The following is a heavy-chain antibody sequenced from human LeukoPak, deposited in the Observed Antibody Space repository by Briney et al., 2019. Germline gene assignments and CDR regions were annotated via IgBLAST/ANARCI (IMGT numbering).Heavy chain of an antibody. CDR3: ARYLGSIAAYYYFDY. D-gene: IGHD6-6*01. Sequence: TGGSLRLSCAASGFTFSSYRMSWVRQAPGKGLEWVANIKQDGSEKYYVDSVEGRFTISRDNAKNSLYLQMNSLRAEDTAVYYCARYLGSIAAYYYFDYWGQGTLVTVSS. CDR2: IKQDGSEK. J-gene: IGHJ4*02. V-gene: IGHV3-7*01. CDR1: GFTFSSYR.